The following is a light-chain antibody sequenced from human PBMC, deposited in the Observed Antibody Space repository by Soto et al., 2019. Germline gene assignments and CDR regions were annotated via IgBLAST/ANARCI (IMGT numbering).Light chain of an antibody. J-gene: IGLJ1*01. CDR3: QSYYSSLSGYV. Sequence: QSVLTQPPSVSGAPGQRVTISCTGGSSNIGAGYNVHWYQQLPGTAPKLLIYGNSNRPSGVPDRFSGSKSGTSASLAITGLQADDEADYYCQSYYSSLSGYVFATGTKVTVL. CDR1: SSNIGAGYN. CDR2: GNS. V-gene: IGLV1-40*01.